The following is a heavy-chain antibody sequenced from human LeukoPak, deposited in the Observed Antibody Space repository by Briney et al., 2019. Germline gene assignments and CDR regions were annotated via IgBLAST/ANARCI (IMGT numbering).Heavy chain of an antibody. CDR3: ARDNWGSFDY. CDR1: GFTFSAYW. D-gene: IGHD7-27*01. CDR2: MSNDGSYT. Sequence: GGSLRLSCVGSGFTFSAYWMGWVRQAPGQGLEYVSHMSNDGSYTVYADSVKGRFTISRENAKNTVYLLMNSLRAEDTAVYYCARDNWGSFDYWGQGVLITVSS. V-gene: IGHV3-74*01. J-gene: IGHJ4*02.